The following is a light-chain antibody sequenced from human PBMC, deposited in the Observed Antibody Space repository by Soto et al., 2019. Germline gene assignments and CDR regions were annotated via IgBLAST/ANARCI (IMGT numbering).Light chain of an antibody. J-gene: IGLJ1*01. CDR3: SSYTSSSTLYV. Sequence: QSALTQPASVSGSPGQSITISCTGTSSDVGGHNYVSWYQQHPGKAPKLMIYDVSNRPSGVSNRFSGSKSGNTASLTISGLHAEDEADYYCSSYTSSSTLYVFGTGTKLTVL. CDR2: DVS. V-gene: IGLV2-14*01. CDR1: SSDVGGHNY.